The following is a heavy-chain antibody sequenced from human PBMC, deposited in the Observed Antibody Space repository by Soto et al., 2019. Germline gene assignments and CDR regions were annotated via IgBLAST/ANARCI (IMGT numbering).Heavy chain of an antibody. CDR1: GGTFSSYA. CDR2: IVVGSGNT. J-gene: IGHJ5*02. CDR3: ARGGYSGYDDNWFDP. D-gene: IGHD5-12*01. V-gene: IGHV1-69*10. Sequence: SVKVSCKASGGTFSSYAISWVRQAPGQGLEWMGGIVVGSGNTNYAQKFQGRVTITADKSTSTAYMELSSLRSEDTAVYYCARGGYSGYDDNWFDPWGQGTLVTVSS.